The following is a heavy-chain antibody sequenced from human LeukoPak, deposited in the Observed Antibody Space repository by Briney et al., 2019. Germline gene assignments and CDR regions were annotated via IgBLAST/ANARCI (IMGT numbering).Heavy chain of an antibody. CDR1: GYSISSGYY. D-gene: IGHD6-13*01. V-gene: IGHV4-38-2*02. CDR3: ARIYSSSYIGY. J-gene: IGHJ4*02. Sequence: PSETLSLTCIVSGYSISSGYYWGWIRQPPGKGLEWIGSIYHSGSTYYNPSLKSRVTISVDTSKNQFSLKLSSVTAADTAVYYCARIYSSSYIGYWGQGTLVTVSS. CDR2: IYHSGST.